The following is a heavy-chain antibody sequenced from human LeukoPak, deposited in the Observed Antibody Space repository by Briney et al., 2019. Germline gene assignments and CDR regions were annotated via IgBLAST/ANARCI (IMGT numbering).Heavy chain of an antibody. D-gene: IGHD1-26*01. V-gene: IGHV3-33*03. CDR2: IWYDGSNK. CDR1: GFTFSSYG. J-gene: IGHJ4*02. Sequence: GGSLRLSCAASGFTFSSYGMHWVRQAPGKGLEWVAVIWYDGSNKYYADSAKGRFTISRDNSKNTLYLQMNSLRAEDTAVYYCAKDRSIGIVGATTFYYWGQGTLVTVSS. CDR3: AKDRSIGIVGATTFYY.